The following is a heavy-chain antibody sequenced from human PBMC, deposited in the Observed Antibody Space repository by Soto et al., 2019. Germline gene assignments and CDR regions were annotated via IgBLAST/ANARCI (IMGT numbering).Heavy chain of an antibody. CDR3: VRTEMLDAN. D-gene: IGHD2-8*01. V-gene: IGHV3-11*06. J-gene: IGHJ4*02. Sequence: QVQLVESGGGLVKPGGSLRLSCAASGFSFSYEYMNWIRKAPGTGLEWVSYISGRSHDTNYADSVRGRFTISIDNAKKSLYLEMNSLRAADTAIYYGVRTEMLDANLGQGTLVTVSS. CDR2: ISGRSHDT. CDR1: GFSFSYEY.